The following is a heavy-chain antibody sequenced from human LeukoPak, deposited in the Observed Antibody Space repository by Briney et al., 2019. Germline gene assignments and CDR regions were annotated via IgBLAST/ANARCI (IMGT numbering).Heavy chain of an antibody. CDR3: ARDPQGYSSSWFDY. CDR2: IRGSSSYI. J-gene: IGHJ4*02. CDR1: GXSFSSYT. V-gene: IGHV3-21*01. D-gene: IGHD6-13*01. Sequence: GGSLRLSCAASGXSFSSYTMNWVRQAPGKGLEWVSSIRGSSSYIYYADSLKGRFTISRDNAKNSLYLQMNSLRAEDTAVYYCARDPQGYSSSWFDYWGQGTLVTVSS.